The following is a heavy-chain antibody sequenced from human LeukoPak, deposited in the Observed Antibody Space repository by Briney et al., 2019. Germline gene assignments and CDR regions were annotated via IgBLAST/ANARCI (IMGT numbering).Heavy chain of an antibody. CDR1: GGSFSGYY. D-gene: IGHD5-18*01. Sequence: SETLSLTCAVYGGSFSGYYWSWIRQPPGKGLEWIGEINHSGSTNYNPSLKSRVTISVDTSKNQFSLKLSSVTAADTAMYYCARENSYGYYLDYWGQGTLVTVSS. CDR2: INHSGST. J-gene: IGHJ4*02. V-gene: IGHV4-34*01. CDR3: ARENSYGYYLDY.